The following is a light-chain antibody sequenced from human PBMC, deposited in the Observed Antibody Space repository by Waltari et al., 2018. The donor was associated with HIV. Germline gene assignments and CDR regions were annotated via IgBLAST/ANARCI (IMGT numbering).Light chain of an antibody. J-gene: IGKJ4*01. CDR3: MQTLQTPYT. Sequence: DLVMTQSPLSLPVTPGEPASISCRSSQSLRHRNGYNYLDWYLQKPGQSPQLLIYLGSNRASGVPDRFSGSGSGTDFTLRISRVEAEDVGVYYCMQTLQTPYTFGGGTKVEIK. CDR1: QSLRHRNGYNY. V-gene: IGKV2-28*01. CDR2: LGS.